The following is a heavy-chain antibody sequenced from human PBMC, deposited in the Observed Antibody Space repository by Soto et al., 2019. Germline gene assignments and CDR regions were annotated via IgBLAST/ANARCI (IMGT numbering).Heavy chain of an antibody. V-gene: IGHV4-4*02. CDR3: AGQWLTGYGAFEP. CDR1: GGSVSNNNW. J-gene: IGHJ5*02. CDR2: IHSSGRT. Sequence: QMQLQESGPGLVKPSGTLSLTCGVSGGSVSNNNWWSWVRQPPGKGLEWIGEIHSSGRTNYNPSLKSLLTILVDKARNQFSVILTSVTAAATAVYFCAGQWLTGYGAFEPWGQGTLVTVSS. D-gene: IGHD3-9*01.